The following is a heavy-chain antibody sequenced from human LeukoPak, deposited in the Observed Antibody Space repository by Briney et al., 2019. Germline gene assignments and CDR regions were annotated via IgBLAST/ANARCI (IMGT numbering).Heavy chain of an antibody. CDR2: IKQDGSEK. CDR3: ARDLPYCSSTSCYILRTYYYYGMDV. J-gene: IGHJ6*02. Sequence: PGGSLRLSCAASGFTFSSYWMSWVRQAPGKGLEWVANIKQDGSEKYYVDSVKGRFTNSRDNAKNSLYLQMNSLRAEDTAVYYCARDLPYCSSTSCYILRTYYYYGMDVWDQGTTVTVSS. D-gene: IGHD2-2*02. CDR1: GFTFSSYW. V-gene: IGHV3-7*01.